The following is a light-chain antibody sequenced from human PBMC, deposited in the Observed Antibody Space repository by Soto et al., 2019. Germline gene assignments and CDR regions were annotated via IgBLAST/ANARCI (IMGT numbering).Light chain of an antibody. V-gene: IGKV3-11*01. J-gene: IGKJ5*01. CDR2: DAS. CDR3: QQRSNWPFSIT. CDR1: QSVSSY. Sequence: EIVLTQSPATLSLSPGARATLSCRASQSVSSYLAWYQQKPGQAPRLLIYDASNRATGIPARFSGSGSVTDFTLTISSLEPEDFAVYYCQQRSNWPFSITFGQGTRLEMK.